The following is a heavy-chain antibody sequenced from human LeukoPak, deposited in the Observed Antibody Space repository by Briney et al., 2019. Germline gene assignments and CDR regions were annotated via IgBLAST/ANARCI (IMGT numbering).Heavy chain of an antibody. Sequence: SETLSLTCTVSGGSISSYYWSWIRQPPGKGLEWIGYIYTSGSTNYNPSLKSRVTISVDTSKNKFSLKLSSVTAADTAVYYCASHYHDSSGWAMGAFDIWGQGTMVTVSP. CDR1: GGSISSYY. J-gene: IGHJ3*02. V-gene: IGHV4-4*09. D-gene: IGHD3-22*01. CDR3: ASHYHDSSGWAMGAFDI. CDR2: IYTSGST.